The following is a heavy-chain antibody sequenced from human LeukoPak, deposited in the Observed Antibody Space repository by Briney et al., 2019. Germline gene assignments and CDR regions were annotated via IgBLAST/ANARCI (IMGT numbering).Heavy chain of an antibody. CDR1: GFTFSSYA. V-gene: IGHV3-23*01. J-gene: IGHJ4*02. CDR2: ISGSGGST. CDR3: AKGIPAEYDFWSGYSYFDY. Sequence: PGGSLRLSCAACGFTFSSYAMSWVRQAPGEGLEWVSAISGSGGSTYYADSVKGRFTISRDNSKNTMYLQMNSLRAEDTDVYYCAKGIPAEYDFWSGYSYFDYWGQGTLVTVSS. D-gene: IGHD3-3*01.